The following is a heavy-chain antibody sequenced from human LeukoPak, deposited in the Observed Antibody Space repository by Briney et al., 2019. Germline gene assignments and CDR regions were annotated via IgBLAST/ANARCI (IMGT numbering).Heavy chain of an antibody. CDR1: GFTFSSYA. CDR3: AKLKQWQPQRYFFEY. CDR2: FSGTSTN. V-gene: IGHV3-23*01. D-gene: IGHD6-19*01. J-gene: IGHJ4*02. Sequence: GRSLRLSCAASGFTFSSYAMSWVRQAPGKGLEWVSTFSGTSTNSYADAVKGRVTISRDNSKNTLYLQMNSLRAEDTAVYYCAKLKQWQPQRYFFEYWGQGALVTVAS.